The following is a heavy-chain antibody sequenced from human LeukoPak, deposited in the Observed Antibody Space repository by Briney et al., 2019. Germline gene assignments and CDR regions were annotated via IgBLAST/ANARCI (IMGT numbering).Heavy chain of an antibody. V-gene: IGHV4-4*08. CDR1: GGSISVYH. CDR3: AKEGMGLEATTADGAFDI. Sequence: SETLSLTCTVSGGSISVYHWSWIRQPPGKGLEWIGYLYDTGMTNYSPSLKSRVTISVDTSNNQISLKLTSVTAADTAIYFCAKEGMGLEATTADGAFDIWGQGTTVTVSS. CDR2: LYDTGMT. J-gene: IGHJ3*02. D-gene: IGHD1-26*01.